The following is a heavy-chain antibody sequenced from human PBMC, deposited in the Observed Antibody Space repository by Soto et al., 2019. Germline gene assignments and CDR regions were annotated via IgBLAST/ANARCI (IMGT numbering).Heavy chain of an antibody. D-gene: IGHD1-20*01. CDR1: GFTFDDYA. Sequence: GGSLRLSCEASGFTFDDYAMHWVRQAPGKGLEWVSGISWNSDNIGYVDSVKGRFTISRDNAKNSLYLQMNSLRTEDTALYYCAKDKAAFNWNHFDYWGQGSLVTVS. V-gene: IGHV3-9*01. J-gene: IGHJ4*02. CDR2: ISWNSDNI. CDR3: AKDKAAFNWNHFDY.